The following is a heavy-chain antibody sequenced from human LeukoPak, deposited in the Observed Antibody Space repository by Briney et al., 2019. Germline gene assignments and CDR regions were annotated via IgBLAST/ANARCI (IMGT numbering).Heavy chain of an antibody. J-gene: IGHJ4*02. CDR2: IRNKANSYTT. V-gene: IGHV3-72*01. Sequence: PGGSLRLSCAASGFTFSDHYMDWVPQAPGKGLEWVGRIRNKANSYTTEYAASVKGRFTISRDDSKNSLYLQMNSLKCEDTAVYYCAREWDSGSYYLGYFDYWGQGTLVTVSS. CDR3: AREWDSGSYYLGYFDY. D-gene: IGHD1-26*01. CDR1: GFTFSDHY.